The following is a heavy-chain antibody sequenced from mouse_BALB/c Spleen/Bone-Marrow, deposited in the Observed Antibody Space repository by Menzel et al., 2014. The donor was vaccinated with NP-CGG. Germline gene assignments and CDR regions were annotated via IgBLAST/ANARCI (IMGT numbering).Heavy chain of an antibody. V-gene: IGHV1S130*01. CDR3: ARELGRGYYFDY. D-gene: IGHD4-1*01. CDR2: IHPNSGNT. Sequence: QVQLQQSGSVLVRPGASLKLSCKASGYTFTSSWMHWAKPRPGQGLEWIGEIHPNSGNTNYTEKFKGKATLTVDTSSSTAYVDLSSLTSEDSAVYYCARELGRGYYFDYWGQGTTLTVSS. CDR1: GYTFTSSW. J-gene: IGHJ2*01.